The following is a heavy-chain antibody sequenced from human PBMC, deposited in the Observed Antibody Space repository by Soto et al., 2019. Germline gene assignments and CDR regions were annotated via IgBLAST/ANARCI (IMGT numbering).Heavy chain of an antibody. J-gene: IGHJ4*02. D-gene: IGHD2-8*01. V-gene: IGHV3-23*01. CDR1: GFKCGDLA. CDR3: AKDPRYCTNGVCHDY. CDR2: ISGSGGST. Sequence: GGPHRDPKTASGFKCGDLAISRVRQAPGKGLEWVSAISGSGGSTYYADSVKGRFTISRDNSKNTLYLQMNSLRAEDTAVYYCAKDPRYCTNGVCHDYCGQGTLVTVPS.